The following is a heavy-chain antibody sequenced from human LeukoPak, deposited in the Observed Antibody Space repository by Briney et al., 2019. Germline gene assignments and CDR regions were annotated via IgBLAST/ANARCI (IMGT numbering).Heavy chain of an antibody. J-gene: IGHJ4*02. CDR1: GVTXXXYA. CDR2: ISWNSGSI. Sequence: RXSXXXXGVTXXXYAMHWVRQAPGKGLEGVSGISWNSGSIGYADSVKGRFTISRDNAKNSLYLQMNSLRAEDTALYYCAKDKGSVYYDSSAFDYWGQGTLVTVSS. V-gene: IGHV3-9*01. D-gene: IGHD3-22*01. CDR3: AKDKGSVYYDSSAFDY.